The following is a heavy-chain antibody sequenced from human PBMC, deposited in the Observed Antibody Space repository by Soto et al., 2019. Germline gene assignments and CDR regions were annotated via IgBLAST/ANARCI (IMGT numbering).Heavy chain of an antibody. Sequence: GASVKVSCKASGYTFTSYDISWVRQAPGQGLEWMVRIIPILGIANYAQKFQGRVTITADKSTSTAYMELSSLRSEDTAVYYCARDTYCSGGSCYSVVNNWFDPWGQGTLVTVSS. J-gene: IGHJ5*02. CDR3: ARDTYCSGGSCYSVVNNWFDP. D-gene: IGHD2-15*01. CDR1: GYTFTSYD. V-gene: IGHV1-69*04. CDR2: IIPILGIA.